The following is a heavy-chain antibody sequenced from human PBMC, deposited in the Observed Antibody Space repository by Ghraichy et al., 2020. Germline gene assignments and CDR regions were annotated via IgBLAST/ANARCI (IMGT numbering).Heavy chain of an antibody. V-gene: IGHV3-48*02. D-gene: IGHD3-10*01. CDR2: ISSSSSTI. CDR3: AGELYYGSGRSGGY. Sequence: GGSLRLSCAASGFTFSSYSMNWVRQAPGKGLEWVSYISSSSSTIYYADSVKGRFTISRDNAKNSLYLQMNSLRDEDTAVYYCAGELYYGSGRSGGYWGQGTLVTVSS. J-gene: IGHJ4*02. CDR1: GFTFSSYS.